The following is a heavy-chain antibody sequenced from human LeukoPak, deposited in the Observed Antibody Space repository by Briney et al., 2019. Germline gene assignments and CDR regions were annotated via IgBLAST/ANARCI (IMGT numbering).Heavy chain of an antibody. Sequence: VASVKVSCKASGYTFTSYDINWVRQATGQGLEWMGWMNPNSGNTGYAQKFQGRVTITRNTSISTAYMELSSLRSEDTAVYYCAREAVAGTDYYYYMDVWGKGTTVTVSS. CDR1: GYTFTSYD. V-gene: IGHV1-8*01. CDR3: AREAVAGTDYYYYMDV. J-gene: IGHJ6*03. CDR2: MNPNSGNT. D-gene: IGHD6-19*01.